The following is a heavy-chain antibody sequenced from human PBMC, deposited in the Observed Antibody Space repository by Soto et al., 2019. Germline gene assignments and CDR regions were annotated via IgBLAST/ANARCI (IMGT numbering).Heavy chain of an antibody. CDR2: INHSGST. Sequence: LETLSLTCAVYGGSFSGYYWSRIRQPPGKGLEWIGEINHSGSTNYNPSLKSRVTISVDTPKNQFSLKLSSVTAADTAVYYCARDSSFPAARLHYFDYWGQGTLVTVS. D-gene: IGHD6-6*01. V-gene: IGHV4-34*01. CDR3: ARDSSFPAARLHYFDY. CDR1: GGSFSGYY. J-gene: IGHJ4*02.